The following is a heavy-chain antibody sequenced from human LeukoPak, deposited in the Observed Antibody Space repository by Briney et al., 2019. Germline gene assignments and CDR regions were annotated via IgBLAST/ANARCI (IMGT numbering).Heavy chain of an antibody. Sequence: PGGSLRLSCAASEFTFSYYSMNWVRQAPGKGLEWVSSISSSGRYRNYADSVKGRFTISRDNAKNSLYLQMNSLRAEDTAVYYCARDYCSGGSCYATAEYFQYWGQGTLATVSS. D-gene: IGHD2-15*01. J-gene: IGHJ1*01. V-gene: IGHV3-21*01. CDR3: ARDYCSGGSCYATAEYFQY. CDR2: ISSSGRYR. CDR1: EFTFSYYS.